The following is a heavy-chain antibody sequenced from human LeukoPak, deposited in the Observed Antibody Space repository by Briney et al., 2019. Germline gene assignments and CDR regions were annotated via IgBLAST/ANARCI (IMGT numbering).Heavy chain of an antibody. Sequence: SETLSLTCTVSGGSISSGGYYWSWIRQPPGKGLEWIGYIYYTGSTFYNPSLKSRVSISADTSQNQFSLRLNSVTAADTAVYYCAKEGLLPLDHWGQGTLVTVSS. J-gene: IGHJ4*02. CDR1: GGSISSGGYY. CDR3: AKEGLLPLDH. V-gene: IGHV4-31*03. CDR2: IYYTGST. D-gene: IGHD2-15*01.